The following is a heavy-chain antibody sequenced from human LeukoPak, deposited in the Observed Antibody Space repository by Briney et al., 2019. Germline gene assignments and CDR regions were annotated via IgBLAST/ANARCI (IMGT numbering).Heavy chain of an antibody. CDR2: ISGGSTIV. J-gene: IGHJ4*02. D-gene: IGHD5-18*01. Sequence: GGSLRLSCSASGLTFSSYSMNWVRQVPGKGLEWVSYISGGSTIVYYADSMKGRFTISRDNANNSLYLQMNSLRDEDTALYYCAISRGYSYGLDYWGQGTLVTVSS. V-gene: IGHV3-48*02. CDR3: AISRGYSYGLDY. CDR1: GLTFSSYS.